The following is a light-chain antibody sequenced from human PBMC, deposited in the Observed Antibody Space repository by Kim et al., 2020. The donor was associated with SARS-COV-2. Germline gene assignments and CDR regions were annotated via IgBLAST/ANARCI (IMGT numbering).Light chain of an antibody. J-gene: IGKJ1*01. V-gene: IGKV1-39*01. Sequence: ASVGDRVTITCRASQSISSYLNWYQQKPGKAPKHLIYAASSLQSGVPSRFSGSGSGTDFTLTISSLQPEDFATYYCQQSYSTPVAFGQGTKVDIK. CDR3: QQSYSTPVA. CDR1: QSISSY. CDR2: AAS.